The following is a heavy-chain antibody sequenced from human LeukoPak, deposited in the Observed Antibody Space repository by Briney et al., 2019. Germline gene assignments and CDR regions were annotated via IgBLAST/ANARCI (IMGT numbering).Heavy chain of an antibody. V-gene: IGHV3-23*01. CDR3: AKAPVTTCRGAYCYPFDY. Sequence: GGSLSLSCAASGFTLSSYARSWVRQAPGKGLEWVSAISDSGNTYHADSVKGRFTISRDSSKNTLFLQMNRLRPADAAVYYCAKAPVTTCRGAYCYPFDYWGQGTLVTVSS. CDR1: GFTLSSYA. J-gene: IGHJ4*02. D-gene: IGHD2-21*01. CDR2: ISDSGNT.